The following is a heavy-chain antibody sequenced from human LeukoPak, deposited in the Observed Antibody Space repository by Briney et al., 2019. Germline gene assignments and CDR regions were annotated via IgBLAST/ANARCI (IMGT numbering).Heavy chain of an antibody. J-gene: IGHJ4*02. CDR3: ARGRGVLRFLEWLPPLDY. V-gene: IGHV1-18*01. CDR2: ISAYNGNT. D-gene: IGHD3-3*01. CDR1: GYTFTSYG. Sequence: ASVKVSCKASGYTFTSYGISWVRQAPGQGLEWVGWISAYNGNTNYAQKLQGRVTMATDTSTSTAYTELRSLRSDDTAVYYCARGRGVLRFLEWLPPLDYWGQGTLVTVSS.